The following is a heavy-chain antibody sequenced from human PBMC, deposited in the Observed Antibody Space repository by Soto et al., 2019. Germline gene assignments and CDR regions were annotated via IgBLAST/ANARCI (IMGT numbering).Heavy chain of an antibody. CDR2: INQDGSER. V-gene: IGHV3-7*05. J-gene: IGHJ6*02. Sequence: EVQLVESAGGLVQPGGSLRLSCGASRLTFHTYWRDWVRQAPGQGLEWVANINQDGSERNYVDSVKGRCTISRDNAKNSLYLQMNSLRVEDTAVYYCSTGLEVWGPGITVTVSS. CDR1: RLTFHTYW. CDR3: STGLEV.